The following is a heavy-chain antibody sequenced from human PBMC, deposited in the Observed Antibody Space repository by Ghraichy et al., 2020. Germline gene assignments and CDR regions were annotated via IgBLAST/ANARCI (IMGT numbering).Heavy chain of an antibody. V-gene: IGHV3-74*01. J-gene: IGHJ4*02. Sequence: GGSLRLSCAASGFSFSSYWMHWVRIVPGKGLLWVSRISSDGRTTNYADSVKGRFTISRENARNTLHLQMNALRVDDTAVYFCARGPMGANFYVGDCWGQGTLVTVSS. CDR2: ISSDGRTT. CDR1: GFSFSSYW. CDR3: ARGPMGANFYVGDC. D-gene: IGHD4/OR15-4a*01.